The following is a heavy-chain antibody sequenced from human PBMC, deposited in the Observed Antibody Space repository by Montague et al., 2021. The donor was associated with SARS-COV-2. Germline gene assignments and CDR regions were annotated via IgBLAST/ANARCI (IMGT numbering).Heavy chain of an antibody. CDR3: ARFPTSYYYDSKAAPATPDAFDI. J-gene: IGHJ3*02. D-gene: IGHD3-22*01. Sequence: SETLSLTCTVSGGSISSSSYYWGRIRQPPGKGLEWIGSIYYSGNTYYNPSPKSRVTISADTSKNQFSPKLSSVTAADTAVYYCARFPTSYYYDSKAAPATPDAFDIWGQGTMVTVSS. CDR2: IYYSGNT. CDR1: GGSISSSSYY. V-gene: IGHV4-39*01.